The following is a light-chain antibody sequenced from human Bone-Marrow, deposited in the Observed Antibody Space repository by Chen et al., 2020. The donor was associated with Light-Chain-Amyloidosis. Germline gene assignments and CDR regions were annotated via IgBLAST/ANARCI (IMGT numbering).Light chain of an antibody. CDR3: QVWDRSSDRPV. Sequence: SYVLTQPSSVSEAPGQTATTACGGNNIGATSVHRYQQTPGQAPLLVVYDDSDRPSGIPERLSGSNSGNPATLTLSRVEAGDAADYYCQVWDRSSDRPVFGGGTKLTVL. CDR2: DDS. V-gene: IGLV3-21*02. CDR1: NIGATS. J-gene: IGLJ3*02.